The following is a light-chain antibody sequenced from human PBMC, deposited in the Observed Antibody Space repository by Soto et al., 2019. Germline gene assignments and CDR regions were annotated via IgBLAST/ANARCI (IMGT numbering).Light chain of an antibody. CDR1: SSDVGGYNY. J-gene: IGLJ2*01. CDR2: DVS. Sequence: QSALTQPASVSGSPGQSITISCTGTSSDVGGYNYVSWYQQHPGKAPKLMIYDVSNRPSGVSNRFSGSKSGNTASLTISGLQAEDEADYYCISYTSSSVVFGGGTKLNVL. CDR3: ISYTSSSVV. V-gene: IGLV2-14*01.